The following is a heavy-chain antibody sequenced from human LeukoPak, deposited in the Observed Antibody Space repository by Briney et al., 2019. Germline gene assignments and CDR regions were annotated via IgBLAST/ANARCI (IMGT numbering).Heavy chain of an antibody. V-gene: IGHV3-13*01. CDR1: GFTFSRYA. CDR3: VRDGLVLFREQEDYFGRDV. J-gene: IGHJ6*02. CDR2: IGTADDS. D-gene: IGHD3-10*01. Sequence: PGGSLRLSCAASGFTFSRYAMHWVRQVAGKGLEWVAAIGTADDSCYPGSVKGRFTISRENAKNSLFLHMSNLRVGDTAVYYCVRDGLVLFREQEDYFGRDVWGQGTTVIVSS.